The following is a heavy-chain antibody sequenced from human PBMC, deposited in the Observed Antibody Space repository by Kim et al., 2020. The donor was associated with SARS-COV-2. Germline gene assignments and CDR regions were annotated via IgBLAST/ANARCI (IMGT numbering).Heavy chain of an antibody. J-gene: IGHJ4*02. D-gene: IGHD6-6*01. V-gene: IGHV1-3*01. CDR3: ARDMYSSCTPLDY. Sequence: YSQKCQGRVTITRNTSASTADMERSRLRSEDTAVYYCARDMYSSCTPLDYWGQGTLVTVSS.